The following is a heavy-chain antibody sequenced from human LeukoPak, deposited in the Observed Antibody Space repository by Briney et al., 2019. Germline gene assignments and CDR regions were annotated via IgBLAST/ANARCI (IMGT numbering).Heavy chain of an antibody. Sequence: PGRSLRLSCAASGFTFSSHGMHWVRQAPGKGLEGVAVIWYDGSHRYYPDSVKGRFTISRDNSQNPLFLQMDSLRVDEQAVYYCVGDNAAADGALDYWGQGSLVTVSS. J-gene: IGHJ4*02. V-gene: IGHV3-33*01. D-gene: IGHD5-24*01. CDR3: VGDNAAADGALDY. CDR1: GFTFSSHG. CDR2: IWYDGSHR.